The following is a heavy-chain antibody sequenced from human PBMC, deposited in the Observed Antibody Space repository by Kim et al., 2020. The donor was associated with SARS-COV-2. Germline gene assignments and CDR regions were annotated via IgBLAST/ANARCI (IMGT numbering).Heavy chain of an antibody. CDR3: ARSYCSSTSCYYRYYYYGMDV. CDR2: TYYRSKWYN. D-gene: IGHD2-2*01. Sequence: SQTLSLTCAISGDSVSSNSAAWNWIRQSPSRGLEWLGRTYYRSKWYNDYAVSVKSRITINPDTSKNQFSLQLNSVTPEDTAVYYCARSYCSSTSCYYRYYYYGMDVWGQGTTVTVSS. CDR1: GDSVSSNSAA. V-gene: IGHV6-1*01. J-gene: IGHJ6*02.